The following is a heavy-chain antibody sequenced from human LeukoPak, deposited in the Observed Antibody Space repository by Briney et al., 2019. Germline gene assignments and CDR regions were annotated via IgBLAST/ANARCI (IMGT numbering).Heavy chain of an antibody. Sequence: SETLSLTCTISGSVSDYYWSWIRQSPGKGLEWIGYIYHTGSTSYSPSLKSRVTISVDTSKNQFSLKLSSVTAADTAVYYCARVPWEGYFDYWGQGTLVTVSS. CDR1: GSVSDYY. V-gene: IGHV4-59*08. D-gene: IGHD1-26*01. CDR3: ARVPWEGYFDY. J-gene: IGHJ4*02. CDR2: IYHTGST.